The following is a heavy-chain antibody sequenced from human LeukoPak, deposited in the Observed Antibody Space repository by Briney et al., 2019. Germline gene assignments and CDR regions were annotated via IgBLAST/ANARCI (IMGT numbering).Heavy chain of an antibody. CDR1: GGSISSYY. D-gene: IGHD3-22*01. CDR3: ARPYYYDSRIDP. CDR2: IYTSGGT. J-gene: IGHJ5*02. Sequence: PSETLTLTCTVSGGSISSYYWSWIRQPAGKGLEWIGRIYTSGGTNYNPSLKSRVTMSVDTSKNQLSLKLSSVTAADTAVYYCARPYYYDSRIDPWGQGILVTVSS. V-gene: IGHV4-4*07.